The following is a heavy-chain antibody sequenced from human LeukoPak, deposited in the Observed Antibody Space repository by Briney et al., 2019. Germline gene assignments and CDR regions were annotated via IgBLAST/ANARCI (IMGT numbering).Heavy chain of an antibody. CDR2: IKQDGSEK. CDR1: GFTFSSYW. Sequence: GGSLRLPCAASGFTFSSYWMSWVRQAPGKGLEWVANIKQDGSEKYYVDSVKGRFTISRDNAKNSLYLQMNSLRAEDTAVYYCAGFLGRDYYYGMDVWGQGTTVTVSS. CDR3: AGFLGRDYYYGMDV. V-gene: IGHV3-7*01. J-gene: IGHJ6*02. D-gene: IGHD3-10*01.